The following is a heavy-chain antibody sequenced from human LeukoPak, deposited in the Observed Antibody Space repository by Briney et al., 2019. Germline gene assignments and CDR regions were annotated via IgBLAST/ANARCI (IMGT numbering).Heavy chain of an antibody. Sequence: ASVTASCKASGYSFIDYFIHWVRQAPGQGLEWIGWINPNSGATTYAQKFQGRVTVTRDTSFSTAYMELSSLTSDDTAVYYCARIRISGGYYNYWGQGTLVTVSS. J-gene: IGHJ4*02. V-gene: IGHV1-2*02. CDR1: GYSFIDYF. D-gene: IGHD3-10*01. CDR3: ARIRISGGYYNY. CDR2: INPNSGAT.